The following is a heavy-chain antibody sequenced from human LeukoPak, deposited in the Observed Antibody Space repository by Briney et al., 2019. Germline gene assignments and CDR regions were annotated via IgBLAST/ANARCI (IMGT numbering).Heavy chain of an antibody. Sequence: PGGSLRLSCAASGFTFSSYAMSWVRQAPGKGLEWVSAISGSGGSTYYADSVKGRFTISSDNSKNTLSLQMNSLRAEDTAVYSCAKDRSGYSHPFLFDYWGPGTLVTVSS. CDR2: ISGSGGST. CDR1: GFTFSSYA. V-gene: IGHV3-23*01. D-gene: IGHD5-18*01. CDR3: AKDRSGYSHPFLFDY. J-gene: IGHJ4*02.